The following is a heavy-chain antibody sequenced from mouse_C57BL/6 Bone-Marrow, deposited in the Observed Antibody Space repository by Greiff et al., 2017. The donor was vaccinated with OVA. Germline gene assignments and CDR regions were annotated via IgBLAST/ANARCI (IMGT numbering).Heavy chain of an antibody. Sequence: EVHLVESGGGLVQPKGSLKLSCAASGFSFNTYAMNWVRQAPGKGLEWVARIRSKSNNYATYYADSVKDRFTISRDDSESMLYLQMNNLKTEDTAMYYCVRQTVGNYYFDYWGQGTTLTVSS. J-gene: IGHJ2*01. CDR1: GFSFNTYA. CDR3: VRQTVGNYYFDY. V-gene: IGHV10-1*01. CDR2: IRSKSNNYAT. D-gene: IGHD4-1*01.